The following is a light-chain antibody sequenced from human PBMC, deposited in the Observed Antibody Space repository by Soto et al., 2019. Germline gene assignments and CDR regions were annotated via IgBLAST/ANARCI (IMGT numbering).Light chain of an antibody. CDR1: QSVRTW. J-gene: IGKJ1*01. CDR2: KAT. V-gene: IGKV1-5*03. CDR3: QQYDNYLT. Sequence: DIQMTQTPSTLSASVGDRVTITCRASQSVRTWLAWFQQKPGKAPKLLIYKATTLESGVPSRFSGSGSGTEFTLTISRLPPDDFATYYCQQYDNYLTFGRGTKVDIK.